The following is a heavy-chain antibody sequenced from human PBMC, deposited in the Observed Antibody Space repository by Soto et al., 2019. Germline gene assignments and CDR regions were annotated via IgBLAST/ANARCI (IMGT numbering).Heavy chain of an antibody. CDR1: GFTFSSYA. J-gene: IGHJ6*02. D-gene: IGHD3-16*01. CDR3: VRCFPPHYYYYYGMDF. CDR2: ISYDGSNK. V-gene: IGHV3-30-3*01. Sequence: GGSLRHSCGASGFTFSSYAMHLGRQAPGKGLGGGAVISYDGSNKYYADSVKGRFTISRDNSKNTLYLQMNSLRAEDTAVYYCVRCFPPHYYYYYGMDFWGQGTTVTVSS.